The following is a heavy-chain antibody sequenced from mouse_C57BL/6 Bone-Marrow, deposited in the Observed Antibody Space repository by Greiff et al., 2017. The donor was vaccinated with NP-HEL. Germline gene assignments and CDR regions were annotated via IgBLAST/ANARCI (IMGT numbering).Heavy chain of an antibody. Sequence: VQLQQPGAELVMPGASVKLSCKASGYTFTSYWMHWVKQRPGQGLEWIGEIDPSGSYTNYNQKFKGKSTVTVDKSSSTAYMQLSSLTSEDSAVYYCARNWVYYYAMDYWGQGTSVTVSS. CDR2: IDPSGSYT. CDR1: GYTFTSYW. D-gene: IGHD4-1*01. J-gene: IGHJ4*01. V-gene: IGHV1-69*01. CDR3: ARNWVYYYAMDY.